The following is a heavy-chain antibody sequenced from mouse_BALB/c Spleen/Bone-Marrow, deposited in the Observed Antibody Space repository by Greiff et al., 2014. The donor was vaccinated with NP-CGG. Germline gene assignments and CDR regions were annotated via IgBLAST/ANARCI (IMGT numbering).Heavy chain of an antibody. D-gene: IGHD2-1*01. Sequence: EVQRVESGGGLVQPGGSMKLSCVASGFTFSNYWMNWVRQSPEKGLEWVAEIRLKSNNYATHYAESVKGRFTISRNDSKSSFYLQINNLRAEDTVIYYCTSIINYDFDYWGQGTPLTVSS. CDR2: IRLKSNNYAT. V-gene: IGHV6-6*02. CDR1: GFTFSNYW. J-gene: IGHJ2*01. CDR3: TSIINYDFDY.